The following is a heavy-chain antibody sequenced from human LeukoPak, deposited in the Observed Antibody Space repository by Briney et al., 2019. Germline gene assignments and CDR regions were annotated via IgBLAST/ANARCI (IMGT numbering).Heavy chain of an antibody. CDR1: GYTFTYYY. D-gene: IGHD6-19*01. CDR2: INPRGGST. J-gene: IGHJ4*02. Sequence: ASVKVSSKASGYTFTYYYIYWVRQAPGQGVEWMGLINPRGGSTRYAQNFQGRVTMTRDTSTSTVSMGLSSLRSEDTAMYYCARGPYSSGWYGLDYWGQGTLVTVSS. V-gene: IGHV1-46*01. CDR3: ARGPYSSGWYGLDY.